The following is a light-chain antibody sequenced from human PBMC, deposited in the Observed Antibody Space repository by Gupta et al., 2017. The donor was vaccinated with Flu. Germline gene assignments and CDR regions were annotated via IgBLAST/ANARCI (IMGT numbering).Light chain of an antibody. CDR3: ASYTTTSTWL. CDR2: EVT. Sequence: HSTLPHPASPSASPGQSITISCTGTSSDVGGYSYVSWYQQHPGKAPILMIYEVTDRPSGISNRFSGSKSGNTASLTISGRQAEDEADYFCASYTTTSTWLFGGGTKLTVL. J-gene: IGLJ3*02. CDR1: SSDVGGYSY. V-gene: IGLV2-14*01.